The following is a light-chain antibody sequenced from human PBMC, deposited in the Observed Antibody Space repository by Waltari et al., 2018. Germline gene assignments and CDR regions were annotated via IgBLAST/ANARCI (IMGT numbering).Light chain of an antibody. V-gene: IGKV1-33*01. Sequence: DIQMTQSPSSLSASVGDRVTLTCQASQAINTHFIWYQQKPGRAPELLIYEVCKLETGVPSRFGGSGSGTDFRLTISGLQPEDVATYYCQQYDNSVTFGGGTRV. CDR1: QAINTH. CDR3: QQYDNSVT. J-gene: IGKJ4*01. CDR2: EVC.